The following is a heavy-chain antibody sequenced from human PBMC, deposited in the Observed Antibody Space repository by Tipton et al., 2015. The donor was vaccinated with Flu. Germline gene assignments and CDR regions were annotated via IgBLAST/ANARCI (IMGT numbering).Heavy chain of an antibody. CDR1: GFTFDDYA. CDR3: AKDIAAADRSAYYYGMDV. V-gene: IGHV3-9*01. J-gene: IGHJ6*02. Sequence: SLRLSCAASGFTFDDYAMHWVRQAPGKGLEWVSGISRNSGSIGYADSVKGRFTISRDNAKNSLYLQMNSLRAEDTALYYCAKDIAAADRSAYYYGMDVWGQGTTVTVSS. CDR2: ISRNSGSI. D-gene: IGHD6-13*01.